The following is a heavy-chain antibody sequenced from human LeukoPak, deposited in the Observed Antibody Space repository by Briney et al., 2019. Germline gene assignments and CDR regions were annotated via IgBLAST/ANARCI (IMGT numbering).Heavy chain of an antibody. D-gene: IGHD1-26*01. CDR2: IYTSGST. CDR1: GGSISSSSYY. Sequence: SETLSLTCTVSGGSISSSSYYWGWIRQPPGKGLEWIGRIYTSGSTNYNPSLKSRVTISVDKSKNQFSLKLSSVTAADTAVYYCARDPGSSYFDYWGQGTLVTVSS. V-gene: IGHV4-61*05. J-gene: IGHJ4*02. CDR3: ARDPGSSYFDY.